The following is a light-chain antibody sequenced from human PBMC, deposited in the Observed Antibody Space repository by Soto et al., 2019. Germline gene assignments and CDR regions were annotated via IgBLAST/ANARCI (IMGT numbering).Light chain of an antibody. V-gene: IGKV3-20*01. CDR1: QSVSSIY. Sequence: EIVLTQAPGTLSLSPGERATLSCRASQSVSSIYLGWYQQKPGQAPRLLMYGASSRATGIPERFSGSGSESDFTLTISSLEPEDFAVYYCQQRSYPITFGQGTRLEI. CDR2: GAS. CDR3: QQRSYPIT. J-gene: IGKJ5*01.